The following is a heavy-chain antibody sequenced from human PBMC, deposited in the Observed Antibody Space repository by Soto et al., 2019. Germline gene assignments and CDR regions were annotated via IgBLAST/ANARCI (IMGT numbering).Heavy chain of an antibody. CDR3: ARGRSRDSGGLLIDY. CDR1: GFTFSSYW. Sequence: GGSLRLSCAASGFTFSSYWMHWVRQAPGKGLVWVSRINSDGSSTSYADSVKGRFTISRDNAKNTLYLQMNSLRAEDTAVYYCARGRSRDSGGLLIDYWGQGTLVTVSS. D-gene: IGHD3-16*01. V-gene: IGHV3-74*01. J-gene: IGHJ4*02. CDR2: INSDGSST.